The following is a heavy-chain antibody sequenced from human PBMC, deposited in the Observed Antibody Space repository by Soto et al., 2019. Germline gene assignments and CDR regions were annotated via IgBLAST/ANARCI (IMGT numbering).Heavy chain of an antibody. J-gene: IGHJ4*02. D-gene: IGHD3-22*01. CDR1: GGSISSGGYY. Sequence: QVQLQESGPGLVKPSQTLSLTCTVSGGSISSGGYYWSWIRQHPGKGLEWIGYIYYSGSTYYNPSLKRRVTISVDTSKNQFSLKLSSVTAADTAVYYCARGGQEYYYDSSGYYSGYYFDYWGQGTLVTVSS. V-gene: IGHV4-31*03. CDR3: ARGGQEYYYDSSGYYSGYYFDY. CDR2: IYYSGST.